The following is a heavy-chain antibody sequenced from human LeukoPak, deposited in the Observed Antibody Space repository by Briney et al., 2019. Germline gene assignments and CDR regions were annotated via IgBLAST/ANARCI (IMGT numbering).Heavy chain of an antibody. D-gene: IGHD2-15*01. CDR1: GGTFSSYA. CDR3: ARVVVAALDYFDY. CDR2: IIPIFGTA. V-gene: IGHV1-69*13. J-gene: IGHJ4*02. Sequence: ASVKVSCKASGGTFSSYAISWVRQAPGQGLEWMGGIIPIFGTANYAQKFQGRVTITADESTSTAYMELSSLRSEDTAVYYCARVVVAALDYFDYWGQGTLVTVSS.